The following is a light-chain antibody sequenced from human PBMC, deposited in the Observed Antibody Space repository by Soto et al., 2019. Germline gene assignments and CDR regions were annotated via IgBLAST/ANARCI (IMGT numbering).Light chain of an antibody. CDR3: QQYNIYSWP. J-gene: IGKJ1*01. V-gene: IGKV1-5*01. CDR1: QSISSW. Sequence: DIPMTRSPSTLSTCVGNRVTVTCRASQSISSWLAWYQQKPGKAPKLLIYDASSLESGVPSRFSGSGSGTEFTLTFSSLQPDDFATYYCQQYNIYSWPFGQGTKVDI. CDR2: DAS.